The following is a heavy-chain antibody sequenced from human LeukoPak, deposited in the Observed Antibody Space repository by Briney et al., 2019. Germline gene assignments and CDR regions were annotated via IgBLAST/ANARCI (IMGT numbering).Heavy chain of an antibody. V-gene: IGHV1-2*02. CDR2: INPNSGGT. CDR1: GYTFTGYY. D-gene: IGHD4-23*01. CDR3: ARALGNSFFDY. J-gene: IGHJ4*02. Sequence: ASVKVSCKASGYTFTGYYMHWVRQAPGQGLEWMGWINPNSGGTNYAQKFQGRVTMTRDTTISTAYMERSRLRSDDTAVYYCARALGNSFFDYWGQGTLVTVSS.